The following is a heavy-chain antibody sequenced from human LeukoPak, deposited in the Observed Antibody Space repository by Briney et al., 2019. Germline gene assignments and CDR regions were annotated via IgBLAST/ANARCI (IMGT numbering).Heavy chain of an antibody. CDR3: ARDCSGGSCYSPFGY. J-gene: IGHJ4*02. Sequence: ASVKVSCKASGGTFSSYAISSVRQAPGQRLEWMGGIIPIFGTATYAQKFQGRVTITADESTSTAYMELSSLRSEDTAVYYCARDCSGGSCYSPFGYWGQGTLVTVSS. CDR2: IIPIFGTA. D-gene: IGHD2-15*01. CDR1: GGTFSSYA. V-gene: IGHV1-69*13.